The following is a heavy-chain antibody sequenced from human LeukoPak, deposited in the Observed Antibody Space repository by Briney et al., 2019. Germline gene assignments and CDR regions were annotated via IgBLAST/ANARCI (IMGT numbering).Heavy chain of an antibody. V-gene: IGHV3-9*03. J-gene: IGHJ3*02. CDR1: GFTFDDYA. Sequence: GGSLRLSCAASGFTFDDYAMHWVRQAPGKGLEWVSGISWNSGSIGYADSVKGRFTISRDNAKNSLYLQMNSLRAEDMALYYCAKDIAARSSMVAFDIWGQGTMVTVSS. D-gene: IGHD6-6*01. CDR2: ISWNSGSI. CDR3: AKDIAARSSMVAFDI.